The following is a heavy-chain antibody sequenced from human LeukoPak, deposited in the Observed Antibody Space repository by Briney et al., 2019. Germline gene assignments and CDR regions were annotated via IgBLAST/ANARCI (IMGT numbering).Heavy chain of an antibody. V-gene: IGHV5-51*01. D-gene: IGHD2-15*01. CDR2: IYPGDSDT. J-gene: IGHJ3*02. CDR3: ARRQYCSGGDCYSGALDI. Sequence: GASLQISCNGSGYSFNTYWIACGRQMPGRGLEWMGIIYPGDSDTSYSPPFQGQVSISADKSINPASLKWSSLKASDTAIYYCARRQYCSGGDCYSGALDIWGQGTMVTVSS. CDR1: GYSFNTYW.